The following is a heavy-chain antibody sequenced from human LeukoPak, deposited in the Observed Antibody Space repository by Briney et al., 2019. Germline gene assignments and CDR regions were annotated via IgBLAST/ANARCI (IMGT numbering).Heavy chain of an antibody. V-gene: IGHV3-33*01. D-gene: IGHD6-13*01. CDR3: ARDMGRAWYGPPDY. Sequence: PGGSLRLSCAASGFIFSNYGMHWVRLAPGKRLEWVAVIWNDGSETFHAGSVKGRFRIARDNSKNTLYLQMNSLRAEDTAVYFCARDMGRAWYGPPDYWGQGTLVTVSS. J-gene: IGHJ4*02. CDR2: IWNDGSET. CDR1: GFIFSNYG.